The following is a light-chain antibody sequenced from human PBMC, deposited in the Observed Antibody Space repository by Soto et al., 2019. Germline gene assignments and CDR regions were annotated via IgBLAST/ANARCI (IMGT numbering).Light chain of an antibody. CDR2: AAS. Sequence: DVQMTQSPSTLAASVGDRVTITGRASENIKNWLAWYQQTPGKARKLRIFAASNLQSGVPSRFSGSGSGTDFTLTINSLQPEDFATYYCQQTYTAANFGQGTRLEIK. CDR3: QQTYTAAN. CDR1: ENIKNW. V-gene: IGKV1-39*01. J-gene: IGKJ5*01.